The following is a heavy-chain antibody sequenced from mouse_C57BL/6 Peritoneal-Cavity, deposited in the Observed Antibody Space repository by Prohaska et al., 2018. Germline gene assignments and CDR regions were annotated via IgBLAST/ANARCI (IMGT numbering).Heavy chain of an antibody. V-gene: IGHV1-26*01. CDR1: GYTFTDYY. CDR2: INPNNGGT. J-gene: IGHJ4*01. Sequence: EVQLQQSGPELVKPGASVKISCKASGYTFTDYYMNWVKQSHGKSLEWIGDINPNNGGTSYNQKLKGKATWTVDKSSSTAYMELRSLTSEDSAVYYCARRGYYYGSSYPYYYAMDYWGQGTSVTVSS. D-gene: IGHD1-1*01. CDR3: ARRGYYYGSSYPYYYAMDY.